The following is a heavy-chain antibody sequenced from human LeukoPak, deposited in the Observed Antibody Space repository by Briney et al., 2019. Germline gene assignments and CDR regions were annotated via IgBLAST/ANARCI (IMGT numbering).Heavy chain of an antibody. CDR2: IYTSGST. D-gene: IGHD3-10*01. J-gene: IGHJ6*03. V-gene: IGHV4-4*07. CDR3: ARDILGYYGSGSYYNGYYYYHMDV. CDR1: GGSISSYY. Sequence: TSETLSLTCTVSGGSISSYYWSWIRQPAGKGLEWIGRIYTSGSTNYNPSLKSRVTMSVDTSKNQFSLKLSSVTAADTAVYYCARDILGYYGSGSYYNGYYYYHMDVWGKGTTVTVSS.